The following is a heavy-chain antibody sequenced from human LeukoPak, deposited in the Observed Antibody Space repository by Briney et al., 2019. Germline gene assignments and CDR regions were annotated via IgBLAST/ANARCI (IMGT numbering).Heavy chain of an antibody. CDR1: GFTFRSSG. CDR3: AKNPPLGSGWYGDY. CDR2: ISGSGGST. V-gene: IGHV3-23*01. D-gene: IGHD6-19*01. J-gene: IGHJ4*02. Sequence: GGSLRLSCAASGFTFRSSGMSWVRQAPGKGLEWVSSISGSGGSTYFADSVKGRFTISRDNSKNTLYLQMKSLRAEDTAVYYCAKNPPLGSGWYGDYWGQGTLVTVSS.